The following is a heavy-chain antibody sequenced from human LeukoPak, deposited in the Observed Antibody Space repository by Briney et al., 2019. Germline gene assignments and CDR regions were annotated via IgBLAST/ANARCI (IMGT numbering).Heavy chain of an antibody. D-gene: IGHD3-22*01. J-gene: IGHJ4*02. V-gene: IGHV4-4*07. CDR3: ERERVGYDTSGRGPRFDS. CDR1: GPSVNNYY. CDR2: IYSSGST. Sequence: SETLSLTCIVSGPSVNNYYCSSVRQPAGKGLESLGRIYSSGSTNYNLSLTSRFSISVDKSKNQVSLKLESVTAADTDVYYCERERVGYDTSGRGPRFDSWGQGTLVTVSS.